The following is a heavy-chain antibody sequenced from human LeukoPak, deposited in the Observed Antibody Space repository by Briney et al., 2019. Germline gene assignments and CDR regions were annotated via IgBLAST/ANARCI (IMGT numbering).Heavy chain of an antibody. CDR1: GGIFSSYS. V-gene: IGHV1-69*05. D-gene: IGHD5-18*01. CDR2: IIPICGAA. CDR3: ARGEGWSYGYIWFDP. J-gene: IGHJ5*02. Sequence: GASVTVSCKPFGGIFSSYSISWVRQPPGQGLEWVGGIIPICGAANDAQKFHGRDNNTTDKSTSTAYMGRSSLGSEDTAVYYCARGEGWSYGYIWFDPWGQGTLVTVSS.